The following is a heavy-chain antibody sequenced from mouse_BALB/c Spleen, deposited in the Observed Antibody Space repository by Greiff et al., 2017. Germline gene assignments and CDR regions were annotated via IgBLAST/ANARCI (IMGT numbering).Heavy chain of an antibody. Sequence: EVQLQQSGAELVKPGASVKLSCTASGFNIKDTYMHWVKQRPEQGLEWIGRIDPANGNTKYDPKFQGKATITADTSSNTAYLQLSSLTSEDTAVYYCARSGAMTSWLAYWGQGTLVTVSA. CDR3: ARSGAMTSWLAY. J-gene: IGHJ3*01. CDR1: GFNIKDTY. V-gene: IGHV14-3*02. CDR2: IDPANGNT. D-gene: IGHD2-3*01.